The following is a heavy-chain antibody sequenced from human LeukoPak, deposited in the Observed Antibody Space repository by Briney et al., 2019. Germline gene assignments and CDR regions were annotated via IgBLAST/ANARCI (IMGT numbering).Heavy chain of an antibody. CDR1: GFTFNSYA. Sequence: PGGSLRLSCAASGFTFNSYAMSWVRQAPGKGLEWVSAISGSGGTTYSADSVKGRFTISRDNSKSTLYVRMNSLRAEDTAVYYCARHRLPVAGTPFDYWGQGTLATVSS. CDR2: ISGSGGTT. J-gene: IGHJ4*02. V-gene: IGHV3-23*01. CDR3: ARHRLPVAGTPFDY. D-gene: IGHD6-19*01.